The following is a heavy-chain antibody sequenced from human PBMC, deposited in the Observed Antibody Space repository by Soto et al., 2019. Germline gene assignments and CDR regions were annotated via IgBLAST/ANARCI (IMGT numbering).Heavy chain of an antibody. J-gene: IGHJ4*02. Sequence: QVQLVQSGAEVKKPGSSVKVSCKASGGTFSSYTISWVRQAPGQGLEWMGRIIPILGIANYAQKFQGRVTXXAXKXXSTAYMELSSLRSEDTAVYYCARVGNYYDSSGYPYWGQGTLVTVSS. CDR1: GGTFSSYT. CDR3: ARVGNYYDSSGYPY. V-gene: IGHV1-69*02. D-gene: IGHD3-22*01. CDR2: IIPILGIA.